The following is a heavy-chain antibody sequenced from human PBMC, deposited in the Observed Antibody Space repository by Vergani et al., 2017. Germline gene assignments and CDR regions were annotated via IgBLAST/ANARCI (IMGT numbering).Heavy chain of an antibody. CDR3: AKHFRGWGIDY. J-gene: IGHJ4*02. CDR2: IQFDGSNQ. Sequence: QVQLVESGGGVVQRGGSLRLSCATSGFTLSNYDMPWIRQGPGKGLEFVAFIQFDGSNQYYADSVKGRFTLSRDFSKNTLYLQMNSLRTDDTATYYCAKHFRGWGIDYWGQGTQVIVS. CDR1: GFTLSNYD. D-gene: IGHD3-16*01. V-gene: IGHV3-30*02.